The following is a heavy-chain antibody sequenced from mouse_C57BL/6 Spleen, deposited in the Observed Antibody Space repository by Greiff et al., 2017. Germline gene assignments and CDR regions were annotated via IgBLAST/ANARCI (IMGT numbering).Heavy chain of an antibody. CDR2: INPNNGGT. J-gene: IGHJ3*01. V-gene: IGHV1-26*01. D-gene: IGHD1-1*01. CDR1: GYTFTDYY. Sequence: EVQLQQSGPELVKPGASVKISCKASGYTFTDYYMNWVKQSHGKSLEWIGDINPNNGGTSYNQKFKGKATLTVDKSSSTAYLELRSLTSEDSAVYYCARRLTAVVDAWFADGGQGTLVTGSA. CDR3: ARRLTAVVDAWFAD.